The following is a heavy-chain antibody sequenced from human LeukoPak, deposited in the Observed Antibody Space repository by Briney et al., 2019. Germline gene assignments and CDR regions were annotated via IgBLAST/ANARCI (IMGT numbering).Heavy chain of an antibody. CDR3: ARVPVNIWENWFDP. Sequence: KTSETLSLTCTVSGGSISSSSYSRGWIRQPPGKGLEWIGNIYYTGSTYYNPSLKSRVTISVDTSKNQFSLELSSVTAADTAVYYCARVPVNIWENWFDPWGQGTLVTVSS. J-gene: IGHJ5*02. D-gene: IGHD1-26*01. CDR2: IYYTGST. CDR1: GGSISSSSYS. V-gene: IGHV4-39*07.